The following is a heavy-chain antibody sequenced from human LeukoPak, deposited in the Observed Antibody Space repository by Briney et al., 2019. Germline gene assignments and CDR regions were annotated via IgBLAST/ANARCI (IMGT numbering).Heavy chain of an antibody. CDR3: ARESPGIVVVVAAFDAFDI. D-gene: IGHD2-15*01. CDR1: GYTFTGYY. Sequence: APVKVSCKASGYTFTGYYMHWVRQAPGQGLEWMGWINPNSGGTNYAQKLQGRVTMTRDTSISTAYMELSRLRSDDTAVYYCARESPGIVVVVAAFDAFDIWGQGTMVTVSS. CDR2: INPNSGGT. V-gene: IGHV1-2*02. J-gene: IGHJ3*02.